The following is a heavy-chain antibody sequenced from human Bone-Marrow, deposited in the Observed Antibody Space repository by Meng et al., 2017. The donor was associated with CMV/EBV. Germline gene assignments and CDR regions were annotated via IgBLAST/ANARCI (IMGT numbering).Heavy chain of an antibody. CDR1: GFTFSSYW. CDR3: ARARYYGSGIAGMDV. D-gene: IGHD3-10*01. V-gene: IGHV3-74*01. J-gene: IGHJ6*02. Sequence: LSLTGAASGFTFSSYWMHWVRQAPGKGLVWVSRINSDGSSTSYADSVKGRFTISRDNAKNTLYLQMNSLRAEDTAVYYCARARYYGSGIAGMDVWGQGTTVTVSS. CDR2: INSDGSST.